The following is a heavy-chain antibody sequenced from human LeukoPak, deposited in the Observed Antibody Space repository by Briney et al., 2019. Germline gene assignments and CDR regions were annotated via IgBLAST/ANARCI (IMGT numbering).Heavy chain of an antibody. J-gene: IGHJ4*02. Sequence: GGSLSLSCAASGFTFSDYYMTWIRQAPGKGLEWVSAISGSGGSTYYADSVKGRFTISRDNSKNTLYLQMNSLRAEDTAVYYCAKDEAGYDYWGQGTLVTVSS. V-gene: IGHV3-23*01. CDR2: ISGSGGST. D-gene: IGHD6-19*01. CDR1: GFTFSDYY. CDR3: AKDEAGYDY.